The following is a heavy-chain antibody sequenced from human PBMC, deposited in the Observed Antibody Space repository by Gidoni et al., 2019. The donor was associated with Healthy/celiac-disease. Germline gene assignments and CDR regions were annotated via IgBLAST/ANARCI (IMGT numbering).Heavy chain of an antibody. CDR3: AREQYYDFWSGYYRAIGGMDV. D-gene: IGHD3-3*01. CDR2: IYSGGST. J-gene: IGHJ6*02. V-gene: IGHV3-53*04. Sequence: EVQLVESGGGLVQPGGSLRLSCAASGFTVSSNYMSWVRQAPGKGLEWVSVIYSGGSTYYADSVKGRFTISRHNSKNTLYLQMNSLRAEDTAVYYCAREQYYDFWSGYYRAIGGMDVWGQGTTVTVSS. CDR1: GFTVSSNY.